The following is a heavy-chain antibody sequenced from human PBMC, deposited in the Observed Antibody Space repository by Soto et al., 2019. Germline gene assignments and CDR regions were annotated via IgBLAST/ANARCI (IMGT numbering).Heavy chain of an antibody. CDR2: ISSDGSKR. D-gene: IGHD2-21*02. CDR3: AKLWTVAAMDDFDY. CDR1: GFTFSSYG. J-gene: IGHJ4*02. Sequence: QVQLVESGGGVVQPGRSLRLSCAASGFTFSSYGIHWVRQAPGKGLEWVAVISSDGSKRYYAESVKGRFTISRDNSKNTVYLDMNSLRGEDTAVYYCAKLWTVAAMDDFDYWGQGTLVTVSS. V-gene: IGHV3-30*18.